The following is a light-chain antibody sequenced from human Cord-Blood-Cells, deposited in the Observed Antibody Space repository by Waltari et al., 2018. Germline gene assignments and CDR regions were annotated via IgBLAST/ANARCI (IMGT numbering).Light chain of an antibody. V-gene: IGLV3-1*01. CDR3: QAWDSSTAV. J-gene: IGLJ2*01. Sequence: SYELTQPPSVSVSPGQTASITCSGDKLGDKYACWYQQKPGQSPVLVIYQDSKRPSAILELFSGSNSGNTATLTISGTQAMDEADYYCQAWDSSTAVFGGGTKLTVL. CDR2: QDS. CDR1: KLGDKY.